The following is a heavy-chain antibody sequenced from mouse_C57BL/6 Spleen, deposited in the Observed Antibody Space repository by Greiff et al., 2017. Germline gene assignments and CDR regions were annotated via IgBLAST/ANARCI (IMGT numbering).Heavy chain of an antibody. CDR2: IYPRSGNT. V-gene: IGHV1-81*01. CDR1: GYTFTSYG. Sequence: VKLVESGAELARPGASVKLSCKASGYTFTSYGISWVKQRTGQGLEWIGEIYPRSGNTYYNEKFKGKATLTADKSSSTAYMELRSLTSEASAVYFCARPYGYDLYAMDYWGQGTSVTVSS. CDR3: ARPYGYDLYAMDY. D-gene: IGHD2-2*01. J-gene: IGHJ4*01.